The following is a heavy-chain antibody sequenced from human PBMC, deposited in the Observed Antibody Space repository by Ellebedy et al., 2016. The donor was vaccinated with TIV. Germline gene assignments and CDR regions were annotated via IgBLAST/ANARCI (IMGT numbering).Heavy chain of an antibody. Sequence: GESLKISXVASGFTFSSYWMSWVRQAPGKGLEWVANIKQDGSEKYCVDSVKGRFTISRDNAKSSLYLQMNSLRAEDTAVYYCADITIYYYYYYGMDVWGQGTTVTVSS. CDR2: IKQDGSEK. J-gene: IGHJ6*02. D-gene: IGHD3-3*01. V-gene: IGHV3-7*03. CDR3: ADITIYYYYYYGMDV. CDR1: GFTFSSYW.